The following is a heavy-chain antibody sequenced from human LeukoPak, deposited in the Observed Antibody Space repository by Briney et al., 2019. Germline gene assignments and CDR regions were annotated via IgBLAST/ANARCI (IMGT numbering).Heavy chain of an antibody. V-gene: IGHV3-23*01. Sequence: GGSLRLSCAASGFTFSSYGMSWVRQAPGKGLEWVSAISGSGGSTYYADSVKGRFTISRDNSKNTPYLQMNSLRAEDTAVYYCAKDTVTTSEAFDIWGQGTMVTVSS. D-gene: IGHD4-17*01. J-gene: IGHJ3*02. CDR2: ISGSGGST. CDR1: GFTFSSYG. CDR3: AKDTVTTSEAFDI.